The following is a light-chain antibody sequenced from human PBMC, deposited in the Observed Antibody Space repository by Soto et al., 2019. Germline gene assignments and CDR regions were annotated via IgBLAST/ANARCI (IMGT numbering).Light chain of an antibody. CDR3: SSYTSSSTLVV. CDR1: SSDVGGYNY. CDR2: DVS. V-gene: IGLV2-14*01. J-gene: IGLJ1*01. Sequence: QSVLTQPASVSGSPGQSITISCTGTSSDVGGYNYVSWYQQHPGKAPKLMIYDVSNRPSGVSNRFSGSKSGNTASLTISGPQAEDEADYYCSSYTSSSTLVVFGTGTKLTVL.